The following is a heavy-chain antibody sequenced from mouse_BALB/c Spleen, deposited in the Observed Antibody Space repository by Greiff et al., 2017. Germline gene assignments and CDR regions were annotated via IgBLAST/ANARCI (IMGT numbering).Heavy chain of an antibody. CDR1: GFSLTSYG. V-gene: IGHV2-9*02. CDR2: IWAGGST. J-gene: IGHJ4*01. Sequence: VKLQESGPGLVAPSQSLSITCTVSGFSLTSYGVPWVRQPPGKGLAWLGVIWAGGSTNYHSALMSRLSISKDNSKSQVFLKMNSLQTDDTAMYYCAIIHYYGYGYAMDYWGQGTSVTVSS. D-gene: IGHD1-2*01. CDR3: AIIHYYGYGYAMDY.